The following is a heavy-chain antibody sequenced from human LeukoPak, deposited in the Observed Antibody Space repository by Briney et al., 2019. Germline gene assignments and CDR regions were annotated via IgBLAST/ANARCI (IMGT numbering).Heavy chain of an antibody. CDR1: GYTFTPYY. CDR3: ASPGRYCSSTSCYSQNVPYY. J-gene: IGHJ4*02. CDR2: INPNSDGT. D-gene: IGHD2-2*01. Sequence: GASVKVSFKASGYTFTPYYIHWVRQAPGQGLEWMGWINPNSDGTNYAQKFQGRVTMTRDTSISTAYMELSRLRSDDTGVYYCASPGRYCSSTSCYSQNVPYYWGQGTLVTVSS. V-gene: IGHV1-2*02.